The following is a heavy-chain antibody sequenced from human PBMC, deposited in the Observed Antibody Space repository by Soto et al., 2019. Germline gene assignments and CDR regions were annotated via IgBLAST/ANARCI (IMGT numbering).Heavy chain of an antibody. V-gene: IGHV3-7*05. CDR1: GSTFSSYG. Sequence: GGSLRLSCAASGSTFSSYGMSWVRQAPGKGLEWVANIKQDGSEKYYVDSVKGRFTISRDNAKNSLYLQMNSLRAEDTAVYYCATSAARLYYYYGMDVWGQGTTLTVSS. CDR2: IKQDGSEK. CDR3: ATSAARLYYYYGMDV. J-gene: IGHJ6*02. D-gene: IGHD6-6*01.